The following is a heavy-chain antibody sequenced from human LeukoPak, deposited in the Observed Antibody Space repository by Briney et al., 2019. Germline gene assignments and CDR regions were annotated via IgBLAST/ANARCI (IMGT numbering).Heavy chain of an antibody. D-gene: IGHD4-17*01. V-gene: IGHV3-48*04. CDR2: IGISSGNT. Sequence: PGRSLRLSCAASGFTFRDYSMNCVPHAPAKGREWSSYIGISSGNTKYADSVKRRFTIYGDNDKHSLYLQMNSLRVEDTAVYYCERDHTYAFHNWGQGTVVTVRS. CDR1: GFTFRDYS. CDR3: ERDHTYAFHN. J-gene: IGHJ4*02.